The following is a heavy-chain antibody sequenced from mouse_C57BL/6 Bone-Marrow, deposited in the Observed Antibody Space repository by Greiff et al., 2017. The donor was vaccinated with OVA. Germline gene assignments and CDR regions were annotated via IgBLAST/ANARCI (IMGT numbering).Heavy chain of an antibody. CDR1: GYAFSSSW. V-gene: IGHV1-82*01. CDR3: ARYAVVAGDYAMDY. CDR2: IYPGDGDT. Sequence: VQLVESGPELVKPGASVKISCKASGYAFSSSWMNWVKQRPGKGLEWIGRIYPGDGDTNYNGKFKGKATLTADKSSSTAYMQLSSLTSEDSAVYFCARYAVVAGDYAMDYWGQGTSVTVSS. J-gene: IGHJ4*01. D-gene: IGHD1-1*01.